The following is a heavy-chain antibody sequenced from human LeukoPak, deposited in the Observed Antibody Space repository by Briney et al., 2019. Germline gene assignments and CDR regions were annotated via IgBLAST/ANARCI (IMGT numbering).Heavy chain of an antibody. CDR1: GFTFSSYA. CDR2: ISGSGGST. Sequence: GGSLKLSCAASGFTFSSYAMSWVRQAPGKGLEGVSAISGSGGSTYYADSVKGRFTISRDNSKNTLYLQMNSLRAEDTAVYYCAKDKTYYYDSSGYFPSWGQGTLVTVSS. J-gene: IGHJ5*02. CDR3: AKDKTYYYDSSGYFPS. D-gene: IGHD3-22*01. V-gene: IGHV3-23*01.